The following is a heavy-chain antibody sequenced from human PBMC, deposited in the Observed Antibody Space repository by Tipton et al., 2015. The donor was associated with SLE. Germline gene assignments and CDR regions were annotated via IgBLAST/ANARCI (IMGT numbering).Heavy chain of an antibody. D-gene: IGHD1-7*01. CDR2: INHGGST. CDR1: GGSFSGYY. CDR3: ARATDWNLSPDV. V-gene: IGHV4-34*01. Sequence: TLSLTCAVYGGSFSGYYWTWIRQPAGKGLEWIGEINHGGSTNYNPSLKSRVTISVDTSKDQFSLRLTSVTAADTAVYYCARATDWNLSPDVWGKGTTVTVSS. J-gene: IGHJ6*04.